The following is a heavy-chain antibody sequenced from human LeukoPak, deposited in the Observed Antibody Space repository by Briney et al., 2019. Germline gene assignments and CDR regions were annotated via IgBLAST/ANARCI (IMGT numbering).Heavy chain of an antibody. D-gene: IGHD6-13*01. CDR1: GGSISSSSYY. Sequence: SETLSLTCTVSGGSISSSSYYWGWIRQPPGKGLEWIGSIYYSGSTYYYPSLKSRVTISVDTSKNQFSLKLSSVTAADTAVYYCARARRHETPGSSSFDYWGQGTLVTVSS. CDR2: IYYSGST. CDR3: ARARRHETPGSSSFDY. J-gene: IGHJ4*02. V-gene: IGHV4-39*07.